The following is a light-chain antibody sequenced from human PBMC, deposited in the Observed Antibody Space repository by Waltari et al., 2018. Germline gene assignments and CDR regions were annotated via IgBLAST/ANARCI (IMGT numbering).Light chain of an antibody. V-gene: IGKV1-39*01. CDR3: QQSHTTPRFS. CDR1: QSIDKNY. CDR2: SAS. Sequence: DIQMTQSPSSLSASVGDRVTITCRASQSIDKNYLGWYQQEPGKAPKLLIYSASTLQSGVPSRFSGSGSGTDFTLTISSLQSEDFATYYCQQSHTTPRFSFGGGTKVDIK. J-gene: IGKJ4*01.